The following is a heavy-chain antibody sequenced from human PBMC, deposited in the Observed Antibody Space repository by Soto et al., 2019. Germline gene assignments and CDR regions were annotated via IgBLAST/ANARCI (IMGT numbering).Heavy chain of an antibody. J-gene: IGHJ4*02. D-gene: IGHD6-19*01. CDR1: GFTFSSYS. V-gene: IGHV3-48*02. CDR3: ARDPKQWLLRRPDQFDY. Sequence: PGGSLRLSCAASGFTFSSYSMNWVRQAPGKGLEWVSYISSSSSTIYYADSVKGRFTISRDNAKNSLYLQMNSLRDEDTAVYYCARDPKQWLLRRPDQFDYWGQGTLVTVSS. CDR2: ISSSSSTI.